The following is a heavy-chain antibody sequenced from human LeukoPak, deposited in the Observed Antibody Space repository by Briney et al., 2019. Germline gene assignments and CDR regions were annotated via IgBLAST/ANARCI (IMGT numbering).Heavy chain of an antibody. Sequence: SETLSLTCTVSGGSISSYYWSWIRQPAGKGLEWIGSVYSSGSTYYNPSLRSQITISVDTSKNQFSLKLTSVAAADTAMYYCTRDMEYPGAGFDYWGQGIPVTVSS. D-gene: IGHD3-3*01. CDR1: GGSISSYY. V-gene: IGHV4-4*07. J-gene: IGHJ4*02. CDR2: VYSSGST. CDR3: TRDMEYPGAGFDY.